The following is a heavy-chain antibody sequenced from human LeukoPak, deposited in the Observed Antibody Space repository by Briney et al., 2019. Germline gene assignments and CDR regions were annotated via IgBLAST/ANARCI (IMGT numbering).Heavy chain of an antibody. J-gene: IGHJ6*02. CDR2: TNSDGSST. Sequence: GGSLRLSCAASGFTFSSYWMHWVRQAPGKGLVWVSRTNSDGSSTSYADSVKGRLTISRDNAKNTLYLQMNSLRAEDTAVYYCARVVSITRDYYYYYGMDVWGQGTTVTVSS. CDR3: ARVVSITRDYYYYYGMDV. CDR1: GFTFSSYW. V-gene: IGHV3-74*01. D-gene: IGHD3-3*02.